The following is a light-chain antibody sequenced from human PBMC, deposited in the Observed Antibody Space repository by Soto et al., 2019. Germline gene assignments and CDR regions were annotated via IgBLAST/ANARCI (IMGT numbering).Light chain of an antibody. Sequence: DMQMTQSPSYLSESVGDRVTITCRASQGLGNYLAWYQQKPGKAPKLLIYSASSLQSGVPSRFSGSGSGTDFTLTISGLQPEDVATYYCLTYNGPPLSLGGGTKVEI. CDR1: QGLGNY. V-gene: IGKV1-27*01. CDR3: LTYNGPPLS. CDR2: SAS. J-gene: IGKJ4*01.